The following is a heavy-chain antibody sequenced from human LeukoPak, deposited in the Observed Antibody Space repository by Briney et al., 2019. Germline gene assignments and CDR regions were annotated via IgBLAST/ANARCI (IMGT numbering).Heavy chain of an antibody. CDR1: GFTYSSYA. J-gene: IGHJ4*02. V-gene: IGHV3-23*01. CDR2: IRGSDVST. D-gene: IGHD6-13*01. CDR3: AKDTGPAAGSTSDY. Sequence: GSVTVSCAASGFTYSSYAMTWVRQAPGKGLEWVSTIRGSDVSTYYADSVNGRFTISRDNSKKTLYLQMNSLGAEDMALYYCAKDTGPAAGSTSDYWPQETLVTVSS.